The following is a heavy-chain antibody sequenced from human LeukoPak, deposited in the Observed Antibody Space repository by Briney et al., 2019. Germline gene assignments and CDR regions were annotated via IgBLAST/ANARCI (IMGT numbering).Heavy chain of an antibody. V-gene: IGHV1-69*04. J-gene: IGHJ4*02. CDR1: GGSFTTFA. CDR2: IIPILDIS. D-gene: IGHD6-13*01. Sequence: SVKVSCKASGGSFTTFAINWVRQAPGQGLEWMGRIIPILDISNYAQRFQGRVTITADESTSTAYMELSSLSSEDTAVYYCASTSSSSWYYFDYWGQGTLVTVSS. CDR3: ASTSSSSWYYFDY.